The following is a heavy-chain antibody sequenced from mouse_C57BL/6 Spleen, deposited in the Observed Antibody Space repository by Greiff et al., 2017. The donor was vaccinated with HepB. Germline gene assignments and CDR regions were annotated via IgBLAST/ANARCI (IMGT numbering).Heavy chain of an antibody. CDR1: GFTFTDYY. D-gene: IGHD2-4*01. V-gene: IGHV7-3*01. J-gene: IGHJ3*01. Sequence: DVKLVESGGGLVQPGGSLSLSCAASGFTFTDYYMSWVRQPPGKALEWLGFIRNKANGYTTEYIASVKGRFTISRDNSQSILYLQMNALRAEDSATYYCARGRDYDGFAYWGQGTLVTVSA. CDR3: ARGRDYDGFAY. CDR2: IRNKANGYTT.